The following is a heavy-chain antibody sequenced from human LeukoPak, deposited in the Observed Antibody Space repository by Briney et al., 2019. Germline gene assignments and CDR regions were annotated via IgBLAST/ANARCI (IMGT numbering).Heavy chain of an antibody. Sequence: ASVKVSCKASGYTLTSYGISWVRQAPGQGLEWMGWISAYNGNTNYAQKLQGRVTMTTDTSTSTAYMELRSLRSDDTAVYYCARGYCSSTSCQMRAYYYYGMDVWGQGTTVTVSS. CDR3: ARGYCSSTSCQMRAYYYYGMDV. CDR2: ISAYNGNT. D-gene: IGHD2-2*01. CDR1: GYTLTSYG. J-gene: IGHJ6*02. V-gene: IGHV1-18*01.